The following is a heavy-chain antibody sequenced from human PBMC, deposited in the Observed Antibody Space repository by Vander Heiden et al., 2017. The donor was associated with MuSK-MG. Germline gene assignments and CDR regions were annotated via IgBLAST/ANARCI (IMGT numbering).Heavy chain of an antibody. CDR3: ARPTRYYDSSGYYPLGMDV. CDR1: GYSFTSYW. D-gene: IGHD3-22*01. Sequence: EVQLVQYGAEVKKPGESLRISCKGSGYSFTSYWISWVRQMPGKGLEWMGRIDPSDSYTNYSPSFQGHVTISADKSISTAYLQWSSLKASDTAMYYCARPTRYYDSSGYYPLGMDVWGQGTTVTVSS. V-gene: IGHV5-10-1*03. J-gene: IGHJ6*02. CDR2: IDPSDSYT.